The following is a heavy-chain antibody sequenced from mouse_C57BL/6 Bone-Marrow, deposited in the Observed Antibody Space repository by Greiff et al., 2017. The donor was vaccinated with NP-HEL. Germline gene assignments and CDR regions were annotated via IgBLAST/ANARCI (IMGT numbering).Heavy chain of an antibody. J-gene: IGHJ1*03. Sequence: VKLQESGAELARPGASVKMSCKASGYTFTSYTMHWVKQRPGQGLEWIGYINPSSGYTKYNQKFKDKATLTADKSSSTAYMQLSSLTSEDSAVYYCARPGITTVVASRYFDVWGTGTTVTVSS. CDR2: INPSSGYT. CDR1: GYTFTSYT. V-gene: IGHV1-4*01. D-gene: IGHD1-1*01. CDR3: ARPGITTVVASRYFDV.